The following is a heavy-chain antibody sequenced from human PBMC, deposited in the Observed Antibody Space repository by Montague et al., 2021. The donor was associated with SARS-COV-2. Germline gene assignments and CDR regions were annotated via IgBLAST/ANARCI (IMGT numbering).Heavy chain of an antibody. J-gene: IGHJ4*02. CDR1: GGSISSSNW. CDR2: IYHSGGT. D-gene: IGHD2-2*01. Sequence: SETLSLTCAVSGGSISSSNWWSWVRQPPGKGLEWIGEIYHSGGTNYNPSLKSRVTISVDKSKNQFSLKLSSVTAADTAVYHCARHPLGYCSSTSCYVGWGQGTLVTVSS. V-gene: IGHV4-4*02. CDR3: ARHPLGYCSSTSCYVG.